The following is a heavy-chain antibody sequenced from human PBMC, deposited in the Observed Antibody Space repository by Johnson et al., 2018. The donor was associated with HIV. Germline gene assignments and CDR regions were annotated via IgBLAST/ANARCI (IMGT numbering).Heavy chain of an antibody. CDR3: ESREVGAKSENAFDI. CDR1: GFTFSRYA. J-gene: IGHJ3*02. V-gene: IGHV3-30*04. D-gene: IGHD1-26*01. Sequence: QVQLVESGGGVVQPGRSLRLSCAASGFTFSRYAMHWVRQAPGKGLERVAVISYDGSNKYYAASVKGRFTISRDNSKHTLYLQMNSLRAADTALYYCESREVGAKSENAFDIWGQGTMVTVSS. CDR2: ISYDGSNK.